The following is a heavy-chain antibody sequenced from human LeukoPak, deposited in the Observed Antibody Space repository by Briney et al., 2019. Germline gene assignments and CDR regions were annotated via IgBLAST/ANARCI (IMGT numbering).Heavy chain of an antibody. D-gene: IGHD3-22*01. CDR3: ARETLGFYYDSSHPRPYGHGNYFDY. V-gene: IGHV3-30-3*01. CDR2: ISYDGSNK. CDR1: GFTFSSYA. Sequence: GGSLRLSCAASGFTFSSYAMHWVRQAPGKGLEWVAVISYDGSNKYYADSVKGRFTISRDNSKNTLYLQMNSLRAEDTAVYYCARETLGFYYDSSHPRPYGHGNYFDYWGQGTLVAVSS. J-gene: IGHJ4*02.